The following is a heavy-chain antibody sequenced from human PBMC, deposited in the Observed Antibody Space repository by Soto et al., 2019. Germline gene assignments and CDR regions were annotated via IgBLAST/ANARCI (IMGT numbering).Heavy chain of an antibody. CDR1: GGSISSGGYY. CDR3: ARVRPFDSDIVATIKLGQRSTIDY. V-gene: IGHV4-31*03. CDR2: IYYSGST. J-gene: IGHJ4*02. D-gene: IGHD5-12*01. Sequence: SETLSLTCTVSGGSISSGGYYWSWIRQHPGKGLEWIGYIYYSGSTYYNPSLKSRVTISVDTSKNQFSLKLSSVTAADTAVYYCARVRPFDSDIVATIKLGQRSTIDYWGQGTLVTVSS.